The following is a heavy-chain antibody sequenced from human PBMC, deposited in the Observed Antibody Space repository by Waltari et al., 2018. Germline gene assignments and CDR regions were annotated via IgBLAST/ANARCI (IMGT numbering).Heavy chain of an antibody. CDR1: EYIFTAFY. CDR2: IIPIFGTA. V-gene: IGHV1-69*06. J-gene: IGHJ4*02. Sequence: QGQLVQSGAEVKKPGASLKVSCKASEYIFTAFYIHWVRQAPGRGLEWMGRIIPIFGTANYAQKFQGRVTITADKSTSTAYMELSSLRSEDTAVYYCAVTIFGVPLWGQGTLVTVSS. D-gene: IGHD3-3*01. CDR3: AVTIFGVPL.